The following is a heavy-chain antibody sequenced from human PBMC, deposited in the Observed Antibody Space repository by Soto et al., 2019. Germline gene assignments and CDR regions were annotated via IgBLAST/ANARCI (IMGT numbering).Heavy chain of an antibody. J-gene: IGHJ5*02. CDR3: AKDGPRRDVYNYNWFDP. CDR1: GFTFSSYG. CDR2: ISYDGSKN. Sequence: PGEPLQISCAFSGFTFSSYGMHGVRQATGKGLEWVAVISYDGSKNNDADVVKGRFTISRHNSKNTLYLQMNSLRAEDTAVYYCAKDGPRRDVYNYNWFDPWGQGTLVTVSS. V-gene: IGHV3-30*18. D-gene: IGHD1-1*01.